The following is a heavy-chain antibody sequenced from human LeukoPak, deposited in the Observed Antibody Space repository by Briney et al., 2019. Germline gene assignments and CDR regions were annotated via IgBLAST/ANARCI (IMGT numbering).Heavy chain of an antibody. D-gene: IGHD6-19*01. V-gene: IGHV3-30*04. J-gene: IGHJ5*02. CDR3: ARSSPYKNWFDP. CDR2: ISYDGSNK. CDR1: GFTFSSYA. Sequence: GGSLRLSCAASGFTFSSYAMHWVRQAPGKGLEWVAVISYDGSNKYYADSVKGRFTISRDNSKNTLYLQMNSLRAEDTAVYYCARSSPYKNWFDPWGQGTLVTVSS.